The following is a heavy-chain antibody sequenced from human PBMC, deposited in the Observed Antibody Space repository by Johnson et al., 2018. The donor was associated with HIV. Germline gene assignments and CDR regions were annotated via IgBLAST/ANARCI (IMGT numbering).Heavy chain of an antibody. D-gene: IGHD3-22*01. CDR1: GFTFSSYA. CDR2: IGTAGDT. CDR3: ARGRDSSGFNDAVDI. J-gene: IGHJ3*02. Sequence: VQLVESGGGVVQPGRSLRLSCAASGFTFSSYAMHWVRQAPGKGLEWVSAIGTAGDTYYPGSVKGRFTISRENAKNSLYLQMNSLRAGDTAVYYCARGRDSSGFNDAVDIWGQGTMVTVSS. V-gene: IGHV3-13*01.